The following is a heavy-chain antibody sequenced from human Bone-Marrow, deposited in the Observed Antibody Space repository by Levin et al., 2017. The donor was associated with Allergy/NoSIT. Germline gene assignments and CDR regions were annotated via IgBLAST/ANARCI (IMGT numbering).Heavy chain of an antibody. CDR2: IYYSGTT. D-gene: IGHD3-9*01. CDR1: GGSMSSYY. CDR3: ARLFLFDNPEKHWFDP. V-gene: IGHV4-59*01. Sequence: PGGSLRLSCTVSGGSMSSYYWSWIRQSPGKGLEWIGYIYYSGTTTYNPSFKSRVTISVDTSKNQFSLKLSSVTAADTAVYFCARLFLFDNPEKHWFDPWGQGTLVTVSS. J-gene: IGHJ5*02.